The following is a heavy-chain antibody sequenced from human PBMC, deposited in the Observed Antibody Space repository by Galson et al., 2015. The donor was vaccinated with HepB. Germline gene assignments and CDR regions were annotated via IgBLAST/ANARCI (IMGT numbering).Heavy chain of an antibody. CDR1: GGTFSNYP. J-gene: IGHJ4*02. D-gene: IGHD6-13*01. CDR2: IVPFFGTV. V-gene: IGHV1-69*13. Sequence: SVKVSCKASGGTFSNYPISWVRQAPGEGPEWMGGIVPFFGTVNYAQKFQDRVTITADESTSTAFLEVSKLRSDDTAVYYCATEQAAAGTRSVYWGQGTLVTVSS. CDR3: ATEQAAAGTRSVY.